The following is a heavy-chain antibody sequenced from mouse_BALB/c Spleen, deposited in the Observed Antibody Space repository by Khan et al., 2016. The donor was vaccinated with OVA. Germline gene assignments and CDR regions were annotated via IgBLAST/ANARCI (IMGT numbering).Heavy chain of an antibody. CDR1: GYSITSGYA. Sequence: EVQLQESGPGLVKPSQSLSPTCTVTGYSITSGYAWNWIRQFPGNKLEWMGYISYSGVTSYTPSLKSRISITRDTSKNQFFLQLNSVTTEDTATYYCARGNYYGYYFDYWGQGTTLTVSS. V-gene: IGHV3-2*02. D-gene: IGHD1-1*01. CDR2: ISYSGVT. J-gene: IGHJ2*01. CDR3: ARGNYYGYYFDY.